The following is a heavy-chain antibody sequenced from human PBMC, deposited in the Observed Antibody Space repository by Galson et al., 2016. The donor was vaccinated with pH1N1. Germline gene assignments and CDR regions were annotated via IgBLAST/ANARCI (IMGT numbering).Heavy chain of an antibody. CDR3: VKGGDFDQ. CDR2: INCGNGDT. Sequence: SVKVSCKASGYTFTTYGIHWVRQVPGQRLQWMGWINCGNGDTRYAERFQGRVTISRDTSTTTVYMDLTNLRPEDTAVFYCVKGGDFDQWGQGTLVTVSS. CDR1: GYTFTTYG. D-gene: IGHD4-17*01. V-gene: IGHV1-3*01. J-gene: IGHJ4*02.